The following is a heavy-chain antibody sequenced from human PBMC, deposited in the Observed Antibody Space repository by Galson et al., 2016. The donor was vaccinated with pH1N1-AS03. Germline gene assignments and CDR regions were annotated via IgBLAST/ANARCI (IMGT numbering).Heavy chain of an antibody. J-gene: IGHJ4*02. Sequence: SLRLSCAASGFTFSTFSMSWARQTPGRGLEWVSSISASATDTYYADSVKGRFTISRDNSRDTLHLQMSNLRAEDTAVYYCARRSPWSPVPTFYFDYWGQGTLVTVSS. V-gene: IGHV3-23*01. D-gene: IGHD4/OR15-4a*01. CDR3: ARRSPWSPVPTFYFDY. CDR1: GFTFSTFS. CDR2: ISASATDT.